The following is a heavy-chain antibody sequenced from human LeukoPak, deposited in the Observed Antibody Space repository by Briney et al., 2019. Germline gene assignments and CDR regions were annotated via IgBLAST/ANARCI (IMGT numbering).Heavy chain of an antibody. J-gene: IGHJ6*03. CDR2: MNPNSGNT. V-gene: IGHV1-8*03. Sequence: ASVKVSCKASGYTFTSYDINWVRQATGQGLEWMGWMNPNSGNTGYAQKFQGRVTITRNTSISTAYMELSSLRSEDTAVYYCARGVRFLEWSGSRNYMDVWGKGTTVTVSS. CDR3: ARGVRFLEWSGSRNYMDV. CDR1: GYTFTSYD. D-gene: IGHD3-3*01.